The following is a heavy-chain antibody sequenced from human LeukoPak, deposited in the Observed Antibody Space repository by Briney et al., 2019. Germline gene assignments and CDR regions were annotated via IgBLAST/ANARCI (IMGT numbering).Heavy chain of an antibody. J-gene: IGHJ4*02. CDR3: ARASSLDYGSGSFDC. Sequence: SETLSLTCTVSGGSISSGGYYWSWLRQHPGRGLEWIGYIYYSGSTYYNPSLKRRVTVAGDTSKNQFSLRLSSVTAADAAVYCCARASSLDYGSGSFDCGGQGLLVTVSA. D-gene: IGHD3-10*01. CDR2: IYYSGST. V-gene: IGHV4-31*03. CDR1: GGSISSGGYY.